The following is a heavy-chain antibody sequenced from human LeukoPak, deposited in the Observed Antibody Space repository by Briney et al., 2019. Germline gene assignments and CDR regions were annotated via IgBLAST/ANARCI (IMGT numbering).Heavy chain of an antibody. Sequence: SETLSLTCTVSGGSISSTDYYWNWIRQHPGKGLEWIGCMYYTGSTYYNPSLKSRVTISGDTSKHQFSLNLSSVSAADTAVYYWAGGTDAYKVGYWGQGTLVTVSS. CDR1: GGSISSTDYY. CDR2: MYYTGST. V-gene: IGHV4-31*03. CDR3: AGGTDAYKVGY. J-gene: IGHJ4*02. D-gene: IGHD5-24*01.